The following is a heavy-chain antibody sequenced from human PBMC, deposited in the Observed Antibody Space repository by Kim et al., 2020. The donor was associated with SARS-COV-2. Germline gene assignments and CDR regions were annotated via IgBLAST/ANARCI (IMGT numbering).Heavy chain of an antibody. D-gene: IGHD3-3*01. J-gene: IGHJ6*02. V-gene: IGHV4-59*13. CDR1: GGSISSYY. Sequence: SETLSLTCTVSGGSISSYYWSWIRQPPGKGLEWIGYIYYSGSTNYNPSLKSRVTISVDTSKNQFSLKLSSVTAADTAVYYCARGGNFGVVINYGMDVWGQGTTVTVSS. CDR3: ARGGNFGVVINYGMDV. CDR2: IYYSGST.